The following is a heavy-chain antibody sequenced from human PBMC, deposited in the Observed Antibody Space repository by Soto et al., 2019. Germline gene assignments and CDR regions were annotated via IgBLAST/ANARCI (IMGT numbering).Heavy chain of an antibody. V-gene: IGHV4-39*02. CDR3: ATLPHYGDPKAGV. CDR1: GDSISSSKYY. Sequence: SETLSLTCTFSGDSISSSKYYWGWIRQPPGKGLEWIGSIYYSGSPYYNSSLKSRVTISVDTSKNHFSLKLTSMTAADTAVYYCATLPHYGDPKAGVWGHGSRVTVAS. D-gene: IGHD4-17*01. CDR2: IYYSGSP. J-gene: IGHJ4*01.